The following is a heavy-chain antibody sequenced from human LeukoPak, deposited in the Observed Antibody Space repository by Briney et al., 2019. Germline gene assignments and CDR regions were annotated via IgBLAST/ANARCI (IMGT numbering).Heavy chain of an antibody. V-gene: IGHV5-51*01. CDR1: GYRFTSYW. Sequence: GESLKISCKGSGYRFTSYWIGWVRQLPGKGLEWMGIIRHGNSESRYSPSFQGQVTFSVDRSITTAYLQWSSLKASDTTIYYCARQADGDKPRDYWGQGTLVTVSS. CDR2: IRHGNSES. CDR3: ARQADGDKPRDY. J-gene: IGHJ4*02. D-gene: IGHD5-24*01.